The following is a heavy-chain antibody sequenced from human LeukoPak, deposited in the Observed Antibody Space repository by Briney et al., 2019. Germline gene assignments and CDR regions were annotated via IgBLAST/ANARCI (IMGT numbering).Heavy chain of an antibody. Sequence: GSLRLSCAASGFTFSSYSMNWVRQPPGKGLEWIGSTYYSGSTYYNPSLKSRVTISVDTSKNQFSLKLSSVTAADTAVYYCARPVLLWFGEDAFDIWGQGTMVTVSS. J-gene: IGHJ3*02. D-gene: IGHD3-10*01. CDR2: TYYSGST. CDR3: ARPVLLWFGEDAFDI. CDR1: GFTFSSYS. V-gene: IGHV4-38-2*01.